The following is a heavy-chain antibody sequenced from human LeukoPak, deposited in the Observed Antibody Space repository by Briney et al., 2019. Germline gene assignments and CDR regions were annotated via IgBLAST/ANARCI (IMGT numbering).Heavy chain of an antibody. CDR1: GGSISSSF. Sequence: SETLSLTCTVSGGSISSSFWSWIRQPPGKGLEWIGYVYYSGSTNYNPSLKSRVTISVDTSKNQFSLKLSSVTAADTAVYYCARGIAAFEFDYWGQGTLVTVSS. J-gene: IGHJ4*02. CDR2: VYYSGST. V-gene: IGHV4-59*01. D-gene: IGHD6-6*01. CDR3: ARGIAAFEFDY.